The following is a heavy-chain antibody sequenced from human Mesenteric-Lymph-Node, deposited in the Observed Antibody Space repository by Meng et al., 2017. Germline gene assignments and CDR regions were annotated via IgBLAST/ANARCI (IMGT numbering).Heavy chain of an antibody. CDR2: INAYNGDT. Sequence: QDQMVQSGGEVKKSGASVKVSCKASGYTFTNYGITWVRQAPGQGLEWMGWINAYNGDTNYAQTLQGRVTMTTDTSTSTAYMELRSLRSDDTAVYYCARVEVGITSGDYWGQGTLVTVSS. CDR1: GYTFTNYG. D-gene: IGHD1-26*01. V-gene: IGHV1-18*01. J-gene: IGHJ4*02. CDR3: ARVEVGITSGDY.